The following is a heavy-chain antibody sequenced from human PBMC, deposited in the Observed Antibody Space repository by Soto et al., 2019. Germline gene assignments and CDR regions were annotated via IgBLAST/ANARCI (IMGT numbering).Heavy chain of an antibody. Sequence: QVQLVQSGAEVKKPGSSVKVSCKASGGTFSSYAISWVRQAPGQGLEWMGGIIPIFGTANYAQKFQGRVTITADESTSTAYMELSSLRSEDTAVYYCARDLDYDPHPPPQPYYGMDVWGQGTTVTVSS. D-gene: IGHD4-17*01. J-gene: IGHJ6*02. CDR2: IIPIFGTA. CDR3: ARDLDYDPHPPPQPYYGMDV. V-gene: IGHV1-69*12. CDR1: GGTFSSYA.